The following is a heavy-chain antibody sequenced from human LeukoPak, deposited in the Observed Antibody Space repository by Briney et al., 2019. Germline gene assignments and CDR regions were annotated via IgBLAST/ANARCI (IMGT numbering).Heavy chain of an antibody. V-gene: IGHV3-30*02. Sequence: PGGSLRLSSEASGFVFSSYGMYWVRQTPDKGLEWVAYLRKDATYSNYADSVRGRFTISRDNSKYTVDLQMTSLRIEDTAVYYCASGGPTRGTLESWGQGTLVTVSS. CDR2: LRKDATYS. D-gene: IGHD1-26*01. CDR1: GFVFSSYG. CDR3: ASGGPTRGTLES. J-gene: IGHJ4*02.